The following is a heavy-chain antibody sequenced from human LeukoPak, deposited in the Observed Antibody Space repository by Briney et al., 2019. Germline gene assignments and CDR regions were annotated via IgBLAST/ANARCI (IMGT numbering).Heavy chain of an antibody. CDR3: ARVDTAMVTATFDP. V-gene: IGHV6-1*01. Sequence: SQTLSLTCAISGDSVSSNSAAWNWIRQSPSRGLEWLGRTYYRSKWYNDYAVSVKSRITTNPDTSKNQFSLQLNSVTPEDTAVYYCARVDTAMVTATFDPWGQGTLVTVSS. CDR2: TYYRSKWYN. J-gene: IGHJ5*02. CDR1: GDSVSSNSAA. D-gene: IGHD5-18*01.